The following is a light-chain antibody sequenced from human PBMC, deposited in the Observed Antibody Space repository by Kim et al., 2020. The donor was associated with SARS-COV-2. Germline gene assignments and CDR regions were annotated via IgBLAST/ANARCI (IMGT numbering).Light chain of an antibody. Sequence: VSQGQTARITCSGDALPKQYAYWYQQKPGQAPVLVIYKDSERPSGIPERFSGSSSGTTVTLTISGVQAEDEADYYCQSADSSGTYEFGGGTQLTVL. CDR3: QSADSSGTYE. V-gene: IGLV3-25*03. CDR1: ALPKQY. CDR2: KDS. J-gene: IGLJ2*01.